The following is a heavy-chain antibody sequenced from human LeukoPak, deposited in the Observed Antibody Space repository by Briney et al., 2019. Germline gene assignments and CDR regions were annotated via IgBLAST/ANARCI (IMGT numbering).Heavy chain of an antibody. V-gene: IGHV1-2*02. Sequence: ASVHDSCKASGYTFTGYYMHWVRQAPGQGLEWMGWINPNSGGTNYAQKFQGRVTMTRDTSISTAYMELSRLRSDDTAVYYCARDAFMVDRILSDFVNLYGIDTSGPGNTLTVSS. CDR2: INPNSGGT. J-gene: IGHJ6*02. CDR1: GYTFTGYY. CDR3: ARDAFMVDRILSDFVNLYGIDT. D-gene: IGHD2-15*01.